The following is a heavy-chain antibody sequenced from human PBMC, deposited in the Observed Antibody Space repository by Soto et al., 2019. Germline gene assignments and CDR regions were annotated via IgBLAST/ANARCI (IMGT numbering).Heavy chain of an antibody. D-gene: IGHD4-17*01. J-gene: IGHJ5*02. Sequence: QVTLKESGPVLVQPLETLTLTCNVSGFSLTNSKMGVSWIRQPPGKALEWLAQLFSNNKKPYTTSLKSRLSISKDTSKSQVVLTMAHMDPVDTATSYCVREWGPATVTTWATLLDPWGQGTLVTVSS. V-gene: IGHV2-26*01. CDR1: GFSLTNSKMG. CDR3: VREWGPATVTTWATLLDP. CDR2: LFSNNKK.